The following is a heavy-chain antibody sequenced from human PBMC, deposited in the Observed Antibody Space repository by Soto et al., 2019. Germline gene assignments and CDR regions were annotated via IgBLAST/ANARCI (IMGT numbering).Heavy chain of an antibody. D-gene: IGHD3-22*01. CDR2: IYHSGST. J-gene: IGHJ4*02. V-gene: IGHV4-4*02. CDR3: ARSPPMYYYDSSGYRRGYFDY. CDR1: GGSISSSNW. Sequence: QVQLQESGPGLVKPSGTLSLTCAVSGGSISSSNWWSWVRQPPGKGLEWIGEIYHSGSTNYNPSLKSRVTISVDKSKNQFSLKLSSVTAADTAVYYCARSPPMYYYDSSGYRRGYFDYWGQGTLVTVSS.